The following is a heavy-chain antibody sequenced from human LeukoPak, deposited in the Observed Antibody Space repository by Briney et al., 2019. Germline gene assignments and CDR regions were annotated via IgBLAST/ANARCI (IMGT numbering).Heavy chain of an antibody. CDR2: ISSSDYI. CDR1: GFSFNTYS. D-gene: IGHD5-18*01. J-gene: IGHJ4*02. Sequence: GGSLRLSCAASGFSFNTYSLNWVRQAPGKGLEWVSSISSSDYIYYADSVNGRFTISRDNAKNSLYLQMSSLRAEDTAVYYCARRASTERGHSYGLDYWGQGTLVTVSS. CDR3: ARRASTERGHSYGLDY. V-gene: IGHV3-21*01.